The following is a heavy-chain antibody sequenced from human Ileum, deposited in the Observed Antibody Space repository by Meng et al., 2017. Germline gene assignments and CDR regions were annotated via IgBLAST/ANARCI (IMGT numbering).Heavy chain of an antibody. CDR2: IIPIFGIA. CDR1: GGTFSTYA. D-gene: IGHD6-13*01. Sequence: LLVQSGAVMKKRGSSVRVSWRASGGTFSTYAISWVRQAPGQGLEWIGGIIPIFGIANYAQKFQGRITITADESTSTAYMELSSLRSEDTAVYYCARVNRYSSTWYFDYWGQGTLVTVSS. V-gene: IGHV1-69*01. CDR3: ARVNRYSSTWYFDY. J-gene: IGHJ4*02.